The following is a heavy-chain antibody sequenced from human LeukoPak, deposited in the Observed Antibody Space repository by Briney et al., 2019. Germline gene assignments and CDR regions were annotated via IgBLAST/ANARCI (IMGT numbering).Heavy chain of an antibody. J-gene: IGHJ3*02. D-gene: IGHD4-17*01. Sequence: PSETLSLTCTVSGYSLSSGYYWGWIRQPPGKGMEWIVSIYHSGSTYYNPSLKSRVTISEDMSKNHFSLKLSSVTAADTAVYYCPTTVTSLGAFDIWGQGTMVTVSS. V-gene: IGHV4-38-2*02. CDR3: PTTVTSLGAFDI. CDR1: GYSLSSGYY. CDR2: IYHSGST.